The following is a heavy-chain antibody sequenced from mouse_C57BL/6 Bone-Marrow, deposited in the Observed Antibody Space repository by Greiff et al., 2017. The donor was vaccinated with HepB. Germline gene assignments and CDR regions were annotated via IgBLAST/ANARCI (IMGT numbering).Heavy chain of an antibody. CDR2: INPGSGGT. J-gene: IGHJ3*01. D-gene: IGHD1-2*01. V-gene: IGHV1-54*01. CDR3: ARSSRGSTPFAY. CDR1: GYAFTNYL. Sequence: QVQLQQSGAELVRPGTSVKVSCKASGYAFTNYLIEWVKQRPGQGLEWIGVINPGSGGTNYNEKFKGKATLTADKSSSTAYMQLSSLTSEDSAVYFCARSSRGSTPFAYWGQGTQVTVSA.